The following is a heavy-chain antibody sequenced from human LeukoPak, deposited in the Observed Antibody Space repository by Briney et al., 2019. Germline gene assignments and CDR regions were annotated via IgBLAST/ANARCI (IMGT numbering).Heavy chain of an antibody. CDR2: IYHNGNT. D-gene: IGHD5-18*01. CDR1: GGSISSGGYS. V-gene: IGHV4-30-2*01. J-gene: IGHJ4*02. Sequence: PSETLSLTCAVSGGSISSGGYSWSWIRQPPGKGLEWIGYIYHNGNTYYSPSLKSRVTISVDRSKNQLSLKLSSVTATDTAMYYCASGGYSYGFDYWGQGTLVTVSS. CDR3: ASGGYSYGFDY.